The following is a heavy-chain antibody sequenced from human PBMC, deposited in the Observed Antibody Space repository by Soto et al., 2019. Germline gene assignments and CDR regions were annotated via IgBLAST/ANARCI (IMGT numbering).Heavy chain of an antibody. V-gene: IGHV4-30-4*01. Sequence: QVQLQESGPGLVKPSQTLSLTCTVSGGSISSGDYYWSWIRQPPGKGLEWIGYIYYSGSTYYNPSLKSRVTISVDTSKNQFSLKLSPVTAADTAVYYCARGYGDYHLYWYFDLWGRGTLVTVSS. CDR1: GGSISSGDYY. D-gene: IGHD4-17*01. CDR3: ARGYGDYHLYWYFDL. CDR2: IYYSGST. J-gene: IGHJ2*01.